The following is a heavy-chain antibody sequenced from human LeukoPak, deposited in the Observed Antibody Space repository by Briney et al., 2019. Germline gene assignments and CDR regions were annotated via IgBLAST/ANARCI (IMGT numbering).Heavy chain of an antibody. CDR3: AREISSGYSRIGAFDI. CDR1: GGSFSGYY. Sequence: PSETLSLTCAVYGGSFSGYYWSWIRQPPGKGLEWIGEINHSGSTNYNPSLKSRVTISVDTSKNQFSLKLSSVTAADTAVYYCAREISSGYSRIGAFDIWGQGTMVTVSS. CDR2: INHSGST. D-gene: IGHD3-22*01. J-gene: IGHJ3*02. V-gene: IGHV4-34*01.